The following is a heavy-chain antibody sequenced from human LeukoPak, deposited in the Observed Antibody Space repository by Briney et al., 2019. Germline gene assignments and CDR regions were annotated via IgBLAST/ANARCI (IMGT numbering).Heavy chain of an antibody. CDR2: IIPSFGTA. J-gene: IGHJ5*02. Sequence: ASVKVSCKVSRYTLTELSMNWVRQAPGIGLEWMGGIIPSFGTANYAQKFQGRVTITADESTSTAYMELRSLRSDDTAVYYCARGNNWFDPWGQGTLVTVSS. CDR1: RYTLTELS. CDR3: ARGNNWFDP. V-gene: IGHV1-69*13.